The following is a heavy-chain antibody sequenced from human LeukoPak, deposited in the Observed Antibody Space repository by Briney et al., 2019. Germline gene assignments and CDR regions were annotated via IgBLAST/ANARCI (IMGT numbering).Heavy chain of an antibody. CDR2: ISSSSSYI. J-gene: IGHJ4*02. CDR1: GFTFSSYS. V-gene: IGHV3-21*01. Sequence: GGSLRLFCAASGFTFSSYSMNWVRQAPGKGLEWVSSISSSSSYIYYADSVKGRFTISRDNAKNSLYLQMNSLRAEDTAVYYCARDSWGFGELLSRTYYFDYWGQGTLVTVSS. CDR3: ARDSWGFGELLSRTYYFDY. D-gene: IGHD3-10*01.